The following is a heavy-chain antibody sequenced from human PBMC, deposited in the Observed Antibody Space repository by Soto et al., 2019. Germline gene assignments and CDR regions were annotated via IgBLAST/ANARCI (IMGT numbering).Heavy chain of an antibody. Sequence: VGQAPGKGLEWVAVIWYDGSNKYYADSVKGRFTISRDNSKNTLYLQMNSLRAEDTAVYYCVRDSIAVAATWGQGTLVTVSS. CDR3: VRDSIAVAAT. CDR2: IWYDGSNK. D-gene: IGHD6-19*01. V-gene: IGHV3-33*01. J-gene: IGHJ5*02.